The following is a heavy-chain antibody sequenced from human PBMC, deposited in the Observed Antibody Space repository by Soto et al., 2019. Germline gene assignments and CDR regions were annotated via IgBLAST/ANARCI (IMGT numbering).Heavy chain of an antibody. CDR2: IYYSGST. Sequence: PSETLSLTCTVSGGSISSYYWSWIRQPPGKGLEWIGSIYYSGSTYYNPSLKSRVTISVDTSKNQFSLKLSSVTAADTAVYYCARPMTTVTTHFYYWGQGTLVTVSS. CDR3: ARPMTTVTTHFYY. CDR1: GGSISSYY. D-gene: IGHD4-17*01. V-gene: IGHV4-59*05. J-gene: IGHJ4*02.